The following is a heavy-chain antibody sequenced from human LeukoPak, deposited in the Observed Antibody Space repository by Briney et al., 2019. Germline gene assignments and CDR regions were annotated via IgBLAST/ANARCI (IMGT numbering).Heavy chain of an antibody. J-gene: IGHJ3*02. CDR1: GYTFTSYD. V-gene: IGHV1-8*01. CDR3: GRSRGGHDSSGFAPVPWGDDAFDI. CDR2: MNPNSGNT. D-gene: IGHD3-22*01. Sequence: ASVQVSFKASGYTFTSYDFNWVRQATGQGLEGMGWMNPNSGNTGYAHKFQRRVTTTSTDSISTDYMELSSLRSEYTAVYPCGRSRGGHDSSGFAPVPWGDDAFDIWGQGTMVTVSS.